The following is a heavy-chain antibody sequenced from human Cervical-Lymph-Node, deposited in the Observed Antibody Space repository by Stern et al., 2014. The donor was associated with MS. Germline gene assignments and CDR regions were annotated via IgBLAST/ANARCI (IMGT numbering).Heavy chain of an antibody. J-gene: IGHJ4*02. D-gene: IGHD3-3*01. CDR3: AKGHDFWSDHTTEGLGY. Sequence: DQLVESGGGVVQPGRSLRLSCAASGFTFSSYGMHWVRQAPGKGLEWVAVISYDGSNKYYADSGKGRFNISRAISKNTLYLQMNSLRAEDTAVYYCAKGHDFWSDHTTEGLGYWGQGTLVTVSS. CDR1: GFTFSSYG. CDR2: ISYDGSNK. V-gene: IGHV3-30*18.